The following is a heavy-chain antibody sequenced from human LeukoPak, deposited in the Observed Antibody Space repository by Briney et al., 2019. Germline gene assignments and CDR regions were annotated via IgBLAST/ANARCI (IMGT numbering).Heavy chain of an antibody. CDR1: GFTFSSYA. Sequence: GGSLRLSCAASGFTFSSYAMSWVRQAPGKGLEWVSAISGSGGSTYYADSVKGRFTISRDNSKNTLYLQMNSLRAEDTAVYYCARDRSGLGKDYDSSGAIDYWGQGTLVTVSS. V-gene: IGHV3-23*01. D-gene: IGHD3-22*01. CDR3: ARDRSGLGKDYDSSGAIDY. CDR2: ISGSGGST. J-gene: IGHJ4*02.